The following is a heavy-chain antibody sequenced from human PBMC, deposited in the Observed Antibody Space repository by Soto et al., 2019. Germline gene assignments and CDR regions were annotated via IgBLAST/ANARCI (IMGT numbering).Heavy chain of an antibody. CDR1: GITFSNAW. CDR3: TTVSAGRRVVHDTFRLDF. V-gene: IGHV3-15*01. J-gene: IGHJ6*02. CDR2: IKSITDGGTT. D-gene: IGHD3-3*01. Sequence: GGSLRLSCAASGITFSNAWMTWVRQAPGKGLEWVGRIKSITDGGTTDYAAPVKGRFTISRDDSKDTLYLQMNNLRTEDTAVYHCTTVSAGRRVVHDTFRLDFSAQGTTVTV.